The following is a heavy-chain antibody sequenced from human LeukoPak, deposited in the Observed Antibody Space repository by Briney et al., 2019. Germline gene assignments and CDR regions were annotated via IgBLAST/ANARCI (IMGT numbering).Heavy chain of an antibody. V-gene: IGHV4-59*12. CDR1: SGSISSYY. CDR2: IYYSGST. CDR3: ARGRSPYY. Sequence: SETLSLTCTVSSGSISSYYWSWIRQPPGKGLEWIGYIYYSGSTNYNPSLKSRVTISVDTSKNQFSLKLSSVTAADTAVYYCARGRSPYYWGQGTLVTVSS. J-gene: IGHJ4*02.